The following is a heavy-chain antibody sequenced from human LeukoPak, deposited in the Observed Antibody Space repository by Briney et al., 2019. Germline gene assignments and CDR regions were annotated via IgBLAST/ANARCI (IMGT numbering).Heavy chain of an antibody. J-gene: IGHJ4*02. Sequence: GGSLRLSCAASGYNFSCCGMTWVRQAPGKGLEWVSGISARAYATYYADSVKGRFTISRDNSRNTLYLQMDNLRAEDTAIYFCAKVPPSGSYCPTNWGQGTLVTVSS. V-gene: IGHV3-23*01. D-gene: IGHD3-10*01. CDR2: ISARAYAT. CDR1: GYNFSCCG. CDR3: AKVPPSGSYCPTN.